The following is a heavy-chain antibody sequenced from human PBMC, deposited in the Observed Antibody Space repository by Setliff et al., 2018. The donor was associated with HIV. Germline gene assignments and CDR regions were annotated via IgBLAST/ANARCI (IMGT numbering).Heavy chain of an antibody. Sequence: PSETLSLTCTVSGGSISSYYWSWIRQPPGKGLEWIGYIYYSGSTNYNPSLKSRVTISVDTSKNQFSLKLSSVTAADTAVYYCARGSVEMATYYFDYWGQGTLVTVSS. D-gene: IGHD5-12*01. CDR3: ARGSVEMATYYFDY. V-gene: IGHV4-59*08. CDR2: IYYSGST. CDR1: GGSISSYY. J-gene: IGHJ4*02.